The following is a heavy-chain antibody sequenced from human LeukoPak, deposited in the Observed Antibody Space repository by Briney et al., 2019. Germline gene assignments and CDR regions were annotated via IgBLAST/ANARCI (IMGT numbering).Heavy chain of an antibody. CDR3: ATSHKWLRF. V-gene: IGHV1-2*06. CDR2: INPNSGGT. Sequence: ASVKVSCKASGYTFTSYYMHWVRQAPGQGLEWMGRINPNSGGTNYAQKFQGRVTMTRDTSISTANIGLSRLRSDDTAVYYCATSHKWLRFWGQGTLVTVSS. CDR1: GYTFTSYY. D-gene: IGHD5-12*01. J-gene: IGHJ4*02.